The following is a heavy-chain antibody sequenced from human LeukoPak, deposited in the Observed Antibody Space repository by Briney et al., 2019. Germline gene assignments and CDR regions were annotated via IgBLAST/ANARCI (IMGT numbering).Heavy chain of an antibody. CDR3: AKMRLADKYYFDY. CDR1: GFTFSSYA. J-gene: IGHJ4*02. Sequence: PGGSLRLSCAASGFTFSSYAMTWVRQAPGKGVEWVSTVSGDGANTYYADSVKGRFTISRDNSKNTLYLQIHSLRAEDTAVYYCAKMRLADKYYFDYWGQGTLVTVSS. D-gene: IGHD6-19*01. CDR2: VSGDGANT. V-gene: IGHV3-23*01.